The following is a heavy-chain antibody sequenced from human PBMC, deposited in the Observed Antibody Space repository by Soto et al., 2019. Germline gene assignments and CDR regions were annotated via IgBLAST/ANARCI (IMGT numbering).Heavy chain of an antibody. Sequence: EVQLLESGGGLVQPGGSLRLSCAASGFTFSSYAMSWVRQAPGKGLEWVSAISGSGGSTYYADSVKGRFTISRDNSKNTLYLQINSLRAEDTAVYYCAKAIVVVVAAENNFDYWGQGTLVTVSS. CDR1: GFTFSSYA. J-gene: IGHJ4*02. V-gene: IGHV3-23*01. CDR2: ISGSGGST. CDR3: AKAIVVVVAAENNFDY. D-gene: IGHD2-15*01.